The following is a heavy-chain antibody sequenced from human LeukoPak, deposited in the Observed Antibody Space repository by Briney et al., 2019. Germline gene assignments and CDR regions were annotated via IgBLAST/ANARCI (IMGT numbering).Heavy chain of an antibody. CDR3: ARDLDSSSWWNWFDP. D-gene: IGHD6-13*01. CDR2: IKQDGSEK. V-gene: IGHV3-7*01. CDR1: GFSFSSYW. J-gene: IGHJ5*02. Sequence: GSLRLXXXXSGFSFSSYWMSWVRQAPGKGLEWVANIKQDGSEKKYVDSVKGRFTISRDNAKNSLYLQMNSLRAEDTAMYYCARDLDSSSWWNWFDPWGQGTLVTVSS.